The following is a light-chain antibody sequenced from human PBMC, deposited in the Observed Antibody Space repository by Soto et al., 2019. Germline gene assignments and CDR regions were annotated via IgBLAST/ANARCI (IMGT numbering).Light chain of an antibody. V-gene: IGKV3-20*01. CDR1: QSVSSSY. CDR3: QQYGSSPPWT. CDR2: GAS. J-gene: IGKJ1*01. Sequence: EIVLTQSPGTLSLSPGERATLSCRASQSVSSSYLAWYQQKPGQAPRLLIYGASSRATGILDRFSGSGSGTDFTLTISRLEPEDFAVYYCQQYGSSPPWTFGQGTTVEIK.